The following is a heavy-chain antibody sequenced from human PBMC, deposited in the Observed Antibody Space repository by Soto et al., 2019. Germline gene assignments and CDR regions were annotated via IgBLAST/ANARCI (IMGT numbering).Heavy chain of an antibody. V-gene: IGHV3-30*18. CDR2: ISYDGSNK. J-gene: IGHJ4*02. CDR1: GFTFSSYG. CDR3: AKDYTMVRGVISSRYPGY. D-gene: IGHD3-10*01. Sequence: GGSLRLSCAASGFTFSSYGMHWVRQAPGKGLEWVAFISYDGSNKYYADSVKGRFTISRDNSKNTLYLQMNSLRAEDTAVYYCAKDYTMVRGVISSRYPGYWGQGTRVTVSS.